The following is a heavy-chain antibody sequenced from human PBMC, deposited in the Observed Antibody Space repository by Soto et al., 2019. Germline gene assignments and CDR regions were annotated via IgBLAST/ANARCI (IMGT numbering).Heavy chain of an antibody. D-gene: IGHD6-13*01. CDR1: GFTFSSYS. CDR2: ISSSGSII. J-gene: IGHJ5*02. Sequence: HPGGSLRLSCEASGFTFSSYSMSWVRQAPGKGLEWVSYISSSGSIIYYADSVKGRFTISRDNAKNLLYLQMNTLRAEDTAVYYCARERDTSSWLKYRFDPWGQGTLVTVSS. CDR3: ARERDTSSWLKYRFDP. V-gene: IGHV3-48*01.